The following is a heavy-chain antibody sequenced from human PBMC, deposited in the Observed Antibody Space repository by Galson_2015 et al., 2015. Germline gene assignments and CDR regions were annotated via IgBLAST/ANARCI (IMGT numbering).Heavy chain of an antibody. D-gene: IGHD2-21*02. J-gene: IGHJ4*02. Sequence: QSGAEVKKPGESLKISCKASGFSFSGYWIGWVRQLPGEGLEWMAIMYPDNSDTRYSPSFQGQVTISADKSISTAYLQWSSLKASDTAIYYCTRATAGLYYFDYWGQGVLVTVSS. CDR1: GFSFSGYW. CDR3: TRATAGLYYFDY. CDR2: MYPDNSDT. V-gene: IGHV5-51*01.